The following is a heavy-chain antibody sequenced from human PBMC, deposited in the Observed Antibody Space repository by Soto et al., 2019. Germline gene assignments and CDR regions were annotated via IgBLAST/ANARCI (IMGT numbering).Heavy chain of an antibody. D-gene: IGHD4-17*01. CDR3: VRPVGIPTVVSPGPLDI. CDR1: GNSFSNYW. J-gene: IGHJ3*02. CDR2: IHLVDSDA. V-gene: IGHV5-51*01. Sequence: GESLKISCKGSGNSFSNYWIGWVRQTPGKGLEWMGIIHLVDSDARYSPSFQGQVTISADKSILTAYLQWSSLRASDTALYYCVRPVGIPTVVSPGPLDIWGQGKIVTVSS.